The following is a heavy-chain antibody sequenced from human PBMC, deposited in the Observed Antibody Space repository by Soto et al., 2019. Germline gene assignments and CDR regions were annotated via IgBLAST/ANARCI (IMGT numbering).Heavy chain of an antibody. CDR3: EKDQEFLEWLPQGGLDV. D-gene: IGHD3-3*01. CDR1: GFSFRKYV. Sequence: EVQLLESGGGFVQHGESLRLSCAASGFSFRKYVMTWVRPAPGKGLEWVSSISSTGGSTYYADSVKGRFTVSRDNSKNTFYLQMNSLGAEDTALYYCEKDQEFLEWLPQGGLDVWGQGTTVAVSS. CDR2: ISSTGGST. J-gene: IGHJ6*01. V-gene: IGHV3-23*01.